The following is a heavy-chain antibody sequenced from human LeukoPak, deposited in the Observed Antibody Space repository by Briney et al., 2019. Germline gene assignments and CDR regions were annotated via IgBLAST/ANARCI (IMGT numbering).Heavy chain of an antibody. D-gene: IGHD4-11*01. CDR2: ITDNGHST. V-gene: IGHV3-64*01. J-gene: IGHJ6*02. CDR1: GFTFSSYA. CDR3: ARRVAAKDYLGMDV. Sequence: PGGSLRLSCAASGFTFSSYAMHWVRLAPGKGLEYVSAITDNGHSTYYANSVKGRFTISRDNSKNTLYLQMGSLRAEDMAVYYCARRVAAKDYLGMDVWGQGTTVTVSS.